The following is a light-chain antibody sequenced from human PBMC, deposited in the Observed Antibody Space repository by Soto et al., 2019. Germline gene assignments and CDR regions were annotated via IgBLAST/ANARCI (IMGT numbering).Light chain of an antibody. Sequence: QPVLTQPPSASGTPGQRVTISCSGSNSNIGSNSAYWYQQLPGAAPKLLIFSNNQRPSGVPDRISGSKSGTSASLAISGLRSEDEADYYCAGWDDSLSGPVFGGGTQLTVL. CDR1: NSNIGSNS. J-gene: IGLJ3*02. V-gene: IGLV1-47*02. CDR3: AGWDDSLSGPV. CDR2: SNN.